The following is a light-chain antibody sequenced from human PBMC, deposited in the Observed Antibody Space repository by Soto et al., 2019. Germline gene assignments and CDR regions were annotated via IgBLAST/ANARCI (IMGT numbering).Light chain of an antibody. CDR1: QSVSSSY. CDR3: QQYGTSPPNT. V-gene: IGKV3-20*01. CDR2: GAS. Sequence: ESVLTQSPGTLSLSPGERATLSCRASQSVSSSYLAWYQQKPGQAPRLLIYGASIRATGIPDRFSGSGSGTDFTLTISRLEPEDFAVYFCQQYGTSPPNTFGQGTKVEIK. J-gene: IGKJ2*01.